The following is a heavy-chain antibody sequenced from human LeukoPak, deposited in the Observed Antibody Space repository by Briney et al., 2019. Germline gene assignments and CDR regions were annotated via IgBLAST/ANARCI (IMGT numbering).Heavy chain of an antibody. CDR2: IYPGDSDT. CDR1: GYNFTSYW. CDR3: ARLLRNIAAAVYYFDY. J-gene: IGHJ4*02. Sequence: GESLKISCKGSGYNFTSYWIGWVRQLPGKGLEWMGIIYPGDSDTRYSPSFQGQVTISADKSISTAYLQWSSLKASDTAMYYCARLLRNIAAAVYYFDYWGQGTLVTVSS. V-gene: IGHV5-51*01. D-gene: IGHD6-13*01.